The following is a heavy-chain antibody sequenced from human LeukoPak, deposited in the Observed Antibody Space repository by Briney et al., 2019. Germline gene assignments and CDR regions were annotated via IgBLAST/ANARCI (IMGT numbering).Heavy chain of an antibody. J-gene: IGHJ5*02. D-gene: IGHD3-3*01. CDR2: IYHSGST. CDR3: ARDPYDFWSGYYHNWFDP. CDR1: GYSISSGYY. V-gene: IGHV4-38-2*02. Sequence: SETLSLTCTVSGYSISSGYYWGWIRQPPGRGLERIGSIYHSGSTYYNPSLKSRVTISVDTSKNQFSLKLSSVTAADTAVYYCARDPYDFWSGYYHNWFDPWGQGTLVTVSS.